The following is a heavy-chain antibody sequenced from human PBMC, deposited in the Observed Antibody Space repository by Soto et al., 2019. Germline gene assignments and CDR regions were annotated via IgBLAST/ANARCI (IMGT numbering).Heavy chain of an antibody. D-gene: IGHD3-22*01. V-gene: IGHV3-74*01. CDR3: ARDQTVVTNWFDP. Sequence: EVHLVESGGGLVQPGGSLRLSCAASGFTFSSYWMHWVRQAPGKGLMWISRINGDGSSTSYADSVKGRFTISRDNAKNTLYLQMSSLRAEDTAVYYCARDQTVVTNWFDPWGQGTLVTVSS. CDR2: INGDGSST. J-gene: IGHJ5*02. CDR1: GFTFSSYW.